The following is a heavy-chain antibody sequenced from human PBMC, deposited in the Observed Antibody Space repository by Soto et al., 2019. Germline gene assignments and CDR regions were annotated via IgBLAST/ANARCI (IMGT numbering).Heavy chain of an antibody. CDR1: GGSFSGYY. D-gene: IGHD3-9*01. V-gene: IGHV4-34*01. CDR2: INHSGST. Sequence: PSETLSLTCAVYGGSFSGYYWSWIRQPPGKGLEWIGEINHSGSTNYNPSLKSRVTISVDTSKNQFSLKLSSVPAADTAVYYCAREGDVLRYFDWLFDPPFIFGMDVWGQGTTVTVSS. CDR3: AREGDVLRYFDWLFDPPFIFGMDV. J-gene: IGHJ6*02.